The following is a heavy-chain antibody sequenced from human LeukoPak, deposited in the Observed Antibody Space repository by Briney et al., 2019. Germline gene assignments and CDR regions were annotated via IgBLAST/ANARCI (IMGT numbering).Heavy chain of an antibody. CDR2: ISYDGSKT. CDR1: GFTFSNYG. V-gene: IGHV3-30*18. Sequence: PGGSLRLSCAASGFTFSNYGMHWVRQAPGKGLEWVAVISYDGSKTYYADSVQGRFTISRDNSKNTLFLQLNSLRPEDTAVFYCAKDLGTRVDWYSDLWGRGTPVTVSS. J-gene: IGHJ2*01. CDR3: AKDLGTRVDWYSDL.